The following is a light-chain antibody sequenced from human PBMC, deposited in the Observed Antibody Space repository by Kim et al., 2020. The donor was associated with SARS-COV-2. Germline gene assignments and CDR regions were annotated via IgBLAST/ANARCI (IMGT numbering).Light chain of an antibody. J-gene: IGKJ2*01. CDR3: QQYCSSPYT. V-gene: IGKV4-1*01. CDR2: GAS. Sequence: RRTINCNPSLRGIDRSNNKNYLAWYKQKPGQTPKLLNYGASTRESGVPDRFSGSGSGTDFTLAISSLQAEDVAVYYCQQYCSSPYTFGQGTKLEI. CDR1: LRGIDRSNNKNY.